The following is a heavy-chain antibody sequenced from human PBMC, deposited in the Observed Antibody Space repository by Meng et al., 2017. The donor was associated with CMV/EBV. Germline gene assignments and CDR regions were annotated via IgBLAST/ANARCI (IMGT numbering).Heavy chain of an antibody. CDR1: GGSISSSSYY. Sequence: SETLSLTCTVSGGSISSSSYYWGWIRQPPGKGLEWIGSIYYSGSTYYNPSLKSRVTISVDTSKNQFSLKLSSVTAADTAVYYCARQVDCSSASCYGWDWGQGTLVTVSS. CDR3: ARQVDCSSASCYGWD. CDR2: IYYSGST. V-gene: IGHV4-39*01. D-gene: IGHD2-2*01. J-gene: IGHJ1*01.